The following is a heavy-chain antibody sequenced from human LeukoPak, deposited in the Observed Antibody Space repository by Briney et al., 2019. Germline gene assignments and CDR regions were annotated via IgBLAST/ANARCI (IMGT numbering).Heavy chain of an antibody. CDR3: ARVDGDYAVRWFDP. CDR1: GGSISSYY. CDR2: IYYSGST. V-gene: IGHV4-59*01. Sequence: PSETLSLTCTVSGGSISSYYWSWIRQPPGKGLEWIGYIYYSGSTNYNPSLKSRVTISVDTSKNQFSLKLSSVTAADTAVHYCARVDGDYAVRWFDPWGQGTLVTVSS. J-gene: IGHJ5*02. D-gene: IGHD4-17*01.